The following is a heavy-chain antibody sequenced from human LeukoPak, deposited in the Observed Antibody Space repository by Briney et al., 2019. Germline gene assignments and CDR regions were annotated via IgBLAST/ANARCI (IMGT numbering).Heavy chain of an antibody. Sequence: GGSLRLSCAASGFTVISNYMSWVRQPPGKGLEWVSVIFNGGSTYYTDSVKGRSTISTDNSKNMLFLQMNSLRAEDTAVYYCARGLFTSGSYYNFFDYWAQGTLVTVSS. D-gene: IGHD3-10*01. CDR3: ARGLFTSGSYYNFFDY. CDR2: IFNGGST. J-gene: IGHJ4*02. V-gene: IGHV3-66*01. CDR1: GFTVISNY.